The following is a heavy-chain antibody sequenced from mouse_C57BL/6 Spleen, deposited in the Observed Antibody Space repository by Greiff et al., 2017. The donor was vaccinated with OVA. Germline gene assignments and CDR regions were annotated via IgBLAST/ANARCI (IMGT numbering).Heavy chain of an antibody. CDR1: GYTFTSYW. V-gene: IGHV1-52*01. D-gene: IGHD6-1*01. CDR3: AGLDCHPYYFDY. J-gene: IGHJ2*01. CDR2: IDPSDSET. Sequence: QVQLQQPGAELVRPGSSVKLSCKASGYTFTSYWMHWVKQRPIQGLEWIGNIDPSDSETHYNQKFKDKATLTVDKSSSTAYMQLSSLTSEDSAVYYCAGLDCHPYYFDYWGQGTTLTVSS.